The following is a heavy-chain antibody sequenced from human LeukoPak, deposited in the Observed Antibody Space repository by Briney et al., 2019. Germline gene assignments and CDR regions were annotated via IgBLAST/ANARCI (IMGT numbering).Heavy chain of an antibody. J-gene: IGHJ6*03. D-gene: IGHD2-2*01. CDR3: AREGPAAMSMDYYYYMDV. Sequence: GASVKVSCKASGYTFTGYYMHWVRQAPGQGLEWMGWINPNSGGTNYAQKFQGRVTMTRDTSISTAYMELSRLRSDDTAVYYCAREGPAAMSMDYYYYMDVWGKGTTVTVSS. CDR2: INPNSGGT. CDR1: GYTFTGYY. V-gene: IGHV1-2*02.